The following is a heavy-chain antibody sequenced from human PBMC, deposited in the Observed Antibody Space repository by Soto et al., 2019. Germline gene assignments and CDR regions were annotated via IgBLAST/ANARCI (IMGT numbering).Heavy chain of an antibody. V-gene: IGHV4-34*01. J-gene: IGHJ4*02. CDR2: INHSGST. CDR1: VGSFSGYY. CDR3: ARGRGIHY. Sequence: SETLSLTCAVYVGSFSGYYWSWIRQPPGKGLEWIGEINHSGSTNYNPSLKSRVTISVDTSKNQFSLKLSSVTAADTAVYYCARGRGIHYWGQGNLVTVSS.